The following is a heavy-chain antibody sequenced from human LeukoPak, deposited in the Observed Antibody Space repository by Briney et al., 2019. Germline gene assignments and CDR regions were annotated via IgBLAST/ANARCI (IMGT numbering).Heavy chain of an antibody. D-gene: IGHD6-6*01. Sequence: GESLKISCKGSGYRFTSYWIGWVRQMPGKGLEWMGIIYPGDSDTRYSPSFQSQVTISADKSISTAYLQWSSLKASDTAMYYCARRREYSSSSGNWFDPWGQGTLVTVSS. V-gene: IGHV5-51*01. CDR2: IYPGDSDT. CDR1: GYRFTSYW. CDR3: ARRREYSSSSGNWFDP. J-gene: IGHJ5*02.